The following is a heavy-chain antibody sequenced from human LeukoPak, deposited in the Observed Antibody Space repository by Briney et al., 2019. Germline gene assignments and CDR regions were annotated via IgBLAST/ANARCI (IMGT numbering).Heavy chain of an antibody. CDR3: ASSTPRDYYGSGVSD. Sequence: ASVKVSCKASGGTFSSYAISWVRQAPGQGLEWMGRIIPIFGTANYAQKFQCRVTITTDESTSTAYMELSSLRSEDTAVYYCASSTPRDYYGSGVSDWGQGTLVTVSS. CDR1: GGTFSSYA. D-gene: IGHD3-10*01. J-gene: IGHJ4*02. V-gene: IGHV1-69*05. CDR2: IIPIFGTA.